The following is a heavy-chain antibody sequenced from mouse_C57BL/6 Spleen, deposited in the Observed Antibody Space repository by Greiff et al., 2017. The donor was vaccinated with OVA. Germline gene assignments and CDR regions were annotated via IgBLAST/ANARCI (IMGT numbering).Heavy chain of an antibody. CDR1: GYTFTEYT. V-gene: IGHV1-62-2*01. Sequence: QVHVKQSGAELVKPGASVKLSCKASGYTFTEYTIHWVKQRSGQGLEWIGWFYPGRGSIKYNEKFKDKATLTADKSSSTVYMGLSRLTSEDSAVYFCARHGRDDDYDEAWFAYWGQGTLVTVSA. J-gene: IGHJ3*01. CDR3: ARHGRDDDYDEAWFAY. CDR2: FYPGRGSI. D-gene: IGHD2-4*01.